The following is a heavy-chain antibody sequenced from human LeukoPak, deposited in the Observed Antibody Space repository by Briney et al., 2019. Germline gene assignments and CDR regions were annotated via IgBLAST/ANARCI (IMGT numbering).Heavy chain of an antibody. Sequence: SGPTLVKPTQTLTXTCTFSGFSLSTSDVAVGWIRQPPGKALEWLALIYWDDDSRYTPYLRSRLTITKDTSKNQVVLTMTNVNPVDTATYYCAHRPGDGSLAFDPWGQGILVTVSS. CDR1: GFSLSTSDVA. V-gene: IGHV2-5*02. D-gene: IGHD7-27*01. CDR2: IYWDDDS. J-gene: IGHJ5*02. CDR3: AHRPGDGSLAFDP.